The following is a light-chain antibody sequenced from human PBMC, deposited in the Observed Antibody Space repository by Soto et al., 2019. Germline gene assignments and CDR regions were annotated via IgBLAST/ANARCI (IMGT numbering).Light chain of an antibody. Sequence: EIVLTQSPATLSLSPGERATLSCRASQSVSSYLAWYQQKPGQAPRLLIYDASNRASGIPARFSGSGSGTDFTLTISSLEPEDFAMYYCQQYGGSPPYTFGQGTKLEIK. CDR1: QSVSSY. CDR3: QQYGGSPPYT. J-gene: IGKJ2*01. V-gene: IGKV3-11*01. CDR2: DAS.